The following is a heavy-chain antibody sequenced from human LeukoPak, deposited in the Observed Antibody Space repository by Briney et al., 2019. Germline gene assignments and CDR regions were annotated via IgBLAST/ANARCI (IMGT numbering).Heavy chain of an antibody. V-gene: IGHV1-2*04. CDR2: INPNSGGT. J-gene: IGHJ4*02. CDR3: ARATYGSGSYYPPYFDY. Sequence: ASVKVSCKASGYIFTGYYMHWVRQAPGQGLEWMGWINPNSGGTNYAQKFQGWVTMTRDTSISTAYMELSRLTSDDTAVYYCARATYGSGSYYPPYFDYWGQGTLVTVSS. CDR1: GYIFTGYY. D-gene: IGHD3-10*01.